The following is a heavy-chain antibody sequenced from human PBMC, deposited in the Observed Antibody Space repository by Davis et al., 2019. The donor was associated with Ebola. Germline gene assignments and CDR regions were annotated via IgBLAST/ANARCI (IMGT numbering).Heavy chain of an antibody. Sequence: AASVKVSCKASGHAFTTYALNWVRQAPGQGLEWMGWINTNTGNPTYAKGFTGRFVFSLDTSVSTAYLQINSLKTEDIAVYYCATLPDIWGQGTMVTVSS. V-gene: IGHV7-4-1*02. CDR2: INTNTGNP. CDR1: GHAFTTYA. CDR3: ATLPDI. J-gene: IGHJ3*02.